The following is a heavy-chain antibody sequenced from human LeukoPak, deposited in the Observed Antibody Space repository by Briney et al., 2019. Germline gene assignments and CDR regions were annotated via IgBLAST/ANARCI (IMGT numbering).Heavy chain of an antibody. CDR1: GFSFSTYW. V-gene: IGHV3-74*01. CDR2: INGDGSST. Sequence: GGSLRLSCVASGFSFSTYWMHWVRQAPGKGLEWDSRINGDGSSTSYADSVKGRFTISRDNAKNTVYLQMNSLRVEDTAVYYCIRDFRSVGATNAFDIWGQRTMVTVSS. CDR3: IRDFRSVGATNAFDI. J-gene: IGHJ3*02. D-gene: IGHD1-26*01.